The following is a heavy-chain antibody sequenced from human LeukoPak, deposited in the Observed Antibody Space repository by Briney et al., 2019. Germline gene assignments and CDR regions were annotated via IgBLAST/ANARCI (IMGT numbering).Heavy chain of an antibody. CDR1: GFTFDDYA. Sequence: PGGSLRLSCAASGFTFDDYAMHWVRQAPGKGLEWASGISWNSGSIGYADSVKGRFTISRDNAKNSLYLQMNSLRAEDTALYYCAKDTHPRPQYYFDYWGQGTLVTVSS. CDR3: AKDTHPRPQYYFDY. V-gene: IGHV3-9*01. J-gene: IGHJ4*02. CDR2: ISWNSGSI.